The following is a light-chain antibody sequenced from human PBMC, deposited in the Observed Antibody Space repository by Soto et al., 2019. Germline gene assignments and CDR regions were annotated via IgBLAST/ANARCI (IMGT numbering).Light chain of an antibody. V-gene: IGKV3-20*01. CDR3: QQYGGSPLT. CDR1: QSVNIH. J-gene: IGKJ4*01. CDR2: GAS. Sequence: ERVVTQSPATLSVSPGERATLSCRASQSVNIHLAWYQQKPGQAPRLLIYGASARATGIPAKFSGSGSGTDFTLTISRLEPEDFAVYYCQQYGGSPLTFGGGTKVDIK.